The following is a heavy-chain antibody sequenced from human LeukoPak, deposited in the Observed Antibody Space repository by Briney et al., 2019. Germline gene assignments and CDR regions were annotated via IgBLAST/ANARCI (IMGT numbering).Heavy chain of an antibody. J-gene: IGHJ4*02. D-gene: IGHD1-1*01. CDR3: ARDYGTTAVPYFDY. CDR2: ISAYNGNT. V-gene: IGHV1-18*01. CDR1: GYTFTSYG. Sequence: RASVKVSCKASGYTFTSYGISWVRQAPGQGLEWMGWISAYNGNTNYAQKLQGRVTMTTDTSISTAYMELSRLKSDDTAVYLCARDYGTTAVPYFDYWGQGSLVTVSS.